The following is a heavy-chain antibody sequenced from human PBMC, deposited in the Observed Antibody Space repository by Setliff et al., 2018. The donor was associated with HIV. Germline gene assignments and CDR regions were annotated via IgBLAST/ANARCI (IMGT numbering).Heavy chain of an antibody. J-gene: IGHJ4*02. CDR1: GESFSVYY. Sequence: SETLSLTCAVYGESFSVYYWSWIRQPPGMGLEWIGEINHSGSTNCNPSLKSRVTISVDTSKNQFSLNLSSVTAADTAVYYCARGLYYGDYGYWGQGTLVTSPQ. CDR2: INHSGST. CDR3: ARGLYYGDYGY. D-gene: IGHD4-17*01. V-gene: IGHV4-34*01.